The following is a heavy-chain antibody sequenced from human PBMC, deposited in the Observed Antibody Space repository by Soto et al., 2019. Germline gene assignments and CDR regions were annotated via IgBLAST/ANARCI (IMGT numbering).Heavy chain of an antibody. J-gene: IGHJ5*02. V-gene: IGHV4-31*03. Sequence: QVQLQESGPGLVKPSQTLSLTCTVSGGSIISGGYYWSWIRQHPGKGLEWIGYIYYSGSTYYNPSLKSRVTISVDTSKNQFSLKLSSVTAADTAVYYCARAAHYSSPFRWFDPWGQGTLVTVSS. D-gene: IGHD6-13*01. CDR3: ARAAHYSSPFRWFDP. CDR2: IYYSGST. CDR1: GGSIISGGYY.